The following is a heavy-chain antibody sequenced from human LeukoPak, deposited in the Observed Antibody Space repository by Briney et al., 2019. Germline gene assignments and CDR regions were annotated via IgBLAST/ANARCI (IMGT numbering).Heavy chain of an antibody. CDR3: ARDSGKYYISWYFDL. J-gene: IGHJ2*01. CDR1: GFILSGYE. Sequence: GGSLRLSCAASGFILSGYEMNWVRQAPGKGLEWVSFISSSGDTIHYADSVKGRFTVSRDNAKNSLYLQVNSLRAEDTAVYYCARDSGKYYISWYFDLWGRGTLVTVSS. V-gene: IGHV3-48*03. D-gene: IGHD1-26*01. CDR2: ISSSGDTI.